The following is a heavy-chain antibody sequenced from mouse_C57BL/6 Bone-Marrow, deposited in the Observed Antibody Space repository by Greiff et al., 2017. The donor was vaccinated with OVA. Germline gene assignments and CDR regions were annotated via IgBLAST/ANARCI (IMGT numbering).Heavy chain of an antibody. J-gene: IGHJ3*01. V-gene: IGHV1-18*01. Sequence: EVKVVESGPELVKPGASVKIPCKASGYTFTDYNMDWVKQSHGKSLEWIGDINPNNGGTIYNQKFKGKATLTVDKSSSTAYMELRSLTSEDTAVYYCARGWFAYWGQGTLVTVSA. CDR3: ARGWFAY. CDR2: INPNNGGT. CDR1: GYTFTDYN.